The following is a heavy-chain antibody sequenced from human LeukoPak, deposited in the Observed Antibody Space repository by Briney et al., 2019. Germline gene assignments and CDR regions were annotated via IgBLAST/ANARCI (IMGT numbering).Heavy chain of an antibody. CDR3: ARDGPGYYDSSGCLSFDY. J-gene: IGHJ4*02. V-gene: IGHV3-21*01. Sequence: GGSLRLSCAASGFTFSSYSMNWVRQAPGKGLEWVSSISSSSSYIYYADSVKGRFTISRDNAKNSLYLQMNSLRAEDTAVYYCARDGPGYYDSSGCLSFDYWGQGTLVTVSS. D-gene: IGHD3-22*01. CDR1: GFTFSSYS. CDR2: ISSSSSYI.